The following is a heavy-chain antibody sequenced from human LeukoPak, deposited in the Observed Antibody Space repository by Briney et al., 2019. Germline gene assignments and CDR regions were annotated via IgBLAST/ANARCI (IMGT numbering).Heavy chain of an antibody. CDR3: ARPLNGGNVY. D-gene: IGHD4-23*01. J-gene: IGHJ4*02. Sequence: GGSLRLSCAASGFPFNAYWMTWVRQAPGKGLEWVANIRQDGDTKYYVDSVKGRFTISRDNAMNSLYLQMNSLRAEDTAIYYCARPLNGGNVYWGQGTLVTVSS. CDR1: GFPFNAYW. CDR2: IRQDGDTK. V-gene: IGHV3-7*03.